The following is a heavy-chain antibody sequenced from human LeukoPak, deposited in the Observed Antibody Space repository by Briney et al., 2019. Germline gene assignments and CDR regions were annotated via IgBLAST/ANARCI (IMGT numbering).Heavy chain of an antibody. CDR2: ISWNSDRK. CDR1: GFVFEDFA. V-gene: IGHV3-9*01. J-gene: IGHJ3*02. CDR3: AKSRGIGVRAFDI. D-gene: IGHD3-3*01. Sequence: PGGSLRLSCAASGFVFEDFAMNWVRQVPGKGLEWVSDISWNSDRKHYADSVKGRFTTSRDNAKKSLYLEMNSLRVEDTAFYYCAKSRGIGVRAFDIWGQGTMVTVSS.